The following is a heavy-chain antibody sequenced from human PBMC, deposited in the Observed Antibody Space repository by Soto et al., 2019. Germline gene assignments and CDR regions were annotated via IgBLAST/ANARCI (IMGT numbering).Heavy chain of an antibody. CDR3: ARVLVFYGGFDP. V-gene: IGHV4-31*02. Sequence: SVTLCLTWTVSGGSIVSRGYYWSLIRQHPGKGLEWIGYIYYSGSTYYNPSLKSRVTISVDTSKNQFSLKLSSVTAADTAVYYCARVLVFYGGFDPWGQGTLVTVSS. CDR2: IYYSGST. J-gene: IGHJ5*02. D-gene: IGHD2-21*02. CDR1: GGSIVSRGYY.